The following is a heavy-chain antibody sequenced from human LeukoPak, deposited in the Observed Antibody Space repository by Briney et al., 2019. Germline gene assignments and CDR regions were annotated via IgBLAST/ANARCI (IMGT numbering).Heavy chain of an antibody. V-gene: IGHV3-30*02. Sequence: GGSLRLSCAASGFTFSSYGMHWVRQAPGKGLEWVAFIRYDGSNKYYADSVKGRFTISRDNSKNTLYLQMNSLRAEDTAVYYCARSRLGLAHYYYYMDVWGKGTTVTVSS. CDR3: ARSRLGLAHYYYYMDV. CDR2: IRYDGSNK. CDR1: GFTFSSYG. D-gene: IGHD7-27*01. J-gene: IGHJ6*03.